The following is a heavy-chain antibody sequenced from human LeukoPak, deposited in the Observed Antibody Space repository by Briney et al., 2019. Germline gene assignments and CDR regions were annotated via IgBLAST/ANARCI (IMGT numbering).Heavy chain of an antibody. V-gene: IGHV3-33*06. Sequence: GGSLRLSCAASGFTFSTYGMEWVRQAPGKGLEWVALIWNDGTNKYYIDSVKGRFTISRDNSKNTLYLQMNSLRAEDTAVYYCAKAGGNSGYDNYYYMDVWGKGTTVTVSS. CDR3: AKAGGNSGYDNYYYMDV. CDR2: IWNDGTNK. J-gene: IGHJ6*03. CDR1: GFTFSTYG. D-gene: IGHD5-12*01.